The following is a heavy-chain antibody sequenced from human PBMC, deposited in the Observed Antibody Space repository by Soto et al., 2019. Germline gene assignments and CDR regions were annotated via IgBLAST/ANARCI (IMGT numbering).Heavy chain of an antibody. CDR2: INAGNGNT. D-gene: IGHD6-13*01. J-gene: IGHJ6*04. CDR3: ARALEEYSSSPPRYYYYGMDV. CDR1: GYTFTSYA. V-gene: IGHV1-3*01. Sequence: ASVKVSCKASGYTFTSYAMHWVRQAPGQRLKWMGWINAGNGNTKYSQKFQGRVTITRDTSASTAYMELSSLRSEDTAVYYCARALEEYSSSPPRYYYYGMDVWGGGTTVTVSS.